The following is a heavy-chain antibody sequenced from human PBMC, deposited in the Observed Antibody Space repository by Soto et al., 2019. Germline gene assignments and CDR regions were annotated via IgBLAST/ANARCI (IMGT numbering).Heavy chain of an antibody. CDR1: GLTFSDCS. CDR2: ISSSGSSI. J-gene: IGHJ6*02. D-gene: IGHD3-10*01. Sequence: QVQLVESGGGLVKPGGSLRLSCAASGLTFSDCSMSWIRQTPGKGLEWVSYISSSGSSINYAGSVKGRFTISRDNAKNSLYLQMNSLRAEDTAMYYCARVRFGEWGYAMDVWGQGTTVTVSS. V-gene: IGHV3-11*01. CDR3: ARVRFGEWGYAMDV.